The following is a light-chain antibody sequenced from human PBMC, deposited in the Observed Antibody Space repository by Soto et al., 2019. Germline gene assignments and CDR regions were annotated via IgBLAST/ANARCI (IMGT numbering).Light chain of an antibody. J-gene: IGKJ4*01. CDR3: QQYGSSPPVT. CDR2: DAS. CDR1: QSVSNS. Sequence: EIVMTQSPATLSVSAGERATLSCRASQSVSNSLAWYQQKPGQAPRLLIYDASSRATGVPDRFSGSGSGTDFTLTISRLEPEDFAVYYCQQYGSSPPVTFGGGTKVDIK. V-gene: IGKV3-20*01.